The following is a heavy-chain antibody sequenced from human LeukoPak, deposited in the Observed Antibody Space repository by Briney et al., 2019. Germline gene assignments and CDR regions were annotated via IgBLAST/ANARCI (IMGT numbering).Heavy chain of an antibody. CDR3: ARVSVGATYFRAFDI. CDR2: MNPNSGNT. Sequence: ASVKVSCKASGYTFTSYDINWVRQATGQGLEWMGWMNPNSGNTGYAQKFQGRVTMTRNTSISTAYMELSGLRSEDTAVYYCARVSVGATYFRAFDIWGQGTMVTVSS. D-gene: IGHD1-26*01. CDR1: GYTFTSYD. J-gene: IGHJ3*02. V-gene: IGHV1-8*01.